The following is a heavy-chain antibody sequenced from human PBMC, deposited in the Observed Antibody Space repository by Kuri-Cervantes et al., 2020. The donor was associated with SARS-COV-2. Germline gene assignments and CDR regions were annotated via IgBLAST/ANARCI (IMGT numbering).Heavy chain of an antibody. CDR3: ARYGVYYYYYYMDV. D-gene: IGHD3-3*01. J-gene: IGHJ6*03. CDR2: INHSGST. CDR1: GGSFSGYY. Sequence: GSLRLSCAVYGGSFSGYYWSWIRQPPGKGLEWIGEINHSGSTNYNPSLKSRVTISVDTSKNQFSLKLSSVTAADTAVYYCARYGVYYYYYYMDVWGKGTTGTGSS. V-gene: IGHV4-34*01.